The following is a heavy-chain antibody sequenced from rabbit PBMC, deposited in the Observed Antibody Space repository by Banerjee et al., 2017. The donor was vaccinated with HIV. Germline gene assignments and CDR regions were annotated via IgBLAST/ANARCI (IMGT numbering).Heavy chain of an antibody. CDR3: ARDLAGAIGWNFNL. Sequence: QEQLEESGGDLVKPEGSLKLTCTVSGFSFNNNYVMCWVRQAPGKGLEWIACINTSSGNAVYANWAKGRFTISKTSSTTVTLQMTSLTAADTATYFCARDLAGAIGWNFNLWGPGTLVTVS. CDR1: GFSFNNNYV. V-gene: IGHV1S45*01. J-gene: IGHJ4*01. D-gene: IGHD4-1*01. CDR2: INTSSGNA.